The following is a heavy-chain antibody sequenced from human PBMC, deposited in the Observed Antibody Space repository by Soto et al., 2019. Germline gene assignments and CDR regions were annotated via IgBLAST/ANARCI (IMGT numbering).Heavy chain of an antibody. J-gene: IGHJ4*02. CDR1: GFTFSNSA. CDR2: ISASGIST. D-gene: IGHD5-18*01. V-gene: IGHV3-23*01. CDR3: AKDPRGYNYGREY. Sequence: GGSLRLSCAASGFTFSNSAMSWVRQAPGKGLEWVSTISASGISTYYADSVKGRFTISRDNSKNTLFLQMNSLRADDTAVYYCAKDPRGYNYGREYWGQGTLVTVSS.